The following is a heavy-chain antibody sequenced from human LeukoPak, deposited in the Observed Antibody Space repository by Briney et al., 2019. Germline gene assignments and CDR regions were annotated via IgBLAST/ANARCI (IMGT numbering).Heavy chain of an antibody. CDR1: GFTFSSYS. D-gene: IGHD6-13*01. V-gene: IGHV3-48*04. CDR2: ISSSSSTI. CDR3: AREGIAAAGTGSYYYYGMDV. J-gene: IGHJ6*02. Sequence: GGSLRLSCAASGFTFSSYSMNWARQAPGKGLEWVSYISSSSSTIYYADSVKGRFTISRDNAKNSLYLQMNSLRAEDTAVYYCAREGIAAAGTGSYYYYGMDVWGQGTTVTVSS.